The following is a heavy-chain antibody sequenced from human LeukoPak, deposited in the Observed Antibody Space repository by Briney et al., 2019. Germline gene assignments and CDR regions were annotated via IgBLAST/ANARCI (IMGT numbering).Heavy chain of an antibody. CDR1: GFTFSSYW. J-gene: IGHJ4*02. Sequence: GGSLRLSCTASGFTFSSYWMHWVRQAPGKGLVWVSRINSDGSSTSYADSVKGRFTISRDNAKNTLYLQMNSLRAEDTAVYYCARVKQWPVSFDYWGQGTLVTVSS. V-gene: IGHV3-74*01. CDR3: ARVKQWPVSFDY. D-gene: IGHD6-19*01. CDR2: INSDGSST.